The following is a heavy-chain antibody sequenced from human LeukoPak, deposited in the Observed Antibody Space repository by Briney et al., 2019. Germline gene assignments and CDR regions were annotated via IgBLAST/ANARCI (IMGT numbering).Heavy chain of an antibody. CDR1: GGAINSYY. D-gene: IGHD3-10*01. V-gene: IGHV4-59*01. CDR2: IHYSVTT. Sequence: SETLSLTCTVSGGAINSYYWSWIRQPPGKGLEWIAYIHYSVTTNYNPSLKSRVTISLDTSKNQFSLKLSSVTTADTAVYYCASTHSSGKSDYWGQGTLVTVSS. CDR3: ASTHSSGKSDY. J-gene: IGHJ4*02.